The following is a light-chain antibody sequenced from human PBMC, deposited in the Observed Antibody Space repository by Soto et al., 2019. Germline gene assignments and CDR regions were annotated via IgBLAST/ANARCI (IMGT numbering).Light chain of an antibody. CDR1: QSVSSSY. CDR3: QQYGSSPQT. V-gene: IGKV3-20*01. J-gene: IGKJ1*01. Sequence: EIVLTQSPGTLSLSPGERATLSCRASQSVSSSYLAWYQQKPGQAPRLLIYGASSRATGIPDRFSGSGSGTDFTLTISRREPEDFAVYYCQQYGSSPQTFGKGTKVEIK. CDR2: GAS.